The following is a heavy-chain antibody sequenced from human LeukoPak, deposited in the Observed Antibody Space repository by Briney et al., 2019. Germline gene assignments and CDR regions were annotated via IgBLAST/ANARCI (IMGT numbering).Heavy chain of an antibody. CDR2: IRYDGSNK. Sequence: PGGSLRLSCAPSGFTFSSYGMHWVRQAPGKGLEWVAFIRYDGSNKYYADSVKGRFTISRDNSKNPLYLQMNSLRAEDTAVYYCARASRITIFGVADHYFDYWGQGTLVTVSS. V-gene: IGHV3-30*02. CDR1: GFTFSSYG. J-gene: IGHJ4*02. CDR3: ARASRITIFGVADHYFDY. D-gene: IGHD3-3*01.